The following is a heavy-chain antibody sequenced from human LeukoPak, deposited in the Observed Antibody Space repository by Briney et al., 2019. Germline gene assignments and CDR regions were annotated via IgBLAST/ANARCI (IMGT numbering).Heavy chain of an antibody. CDR2: IYYSGST. CDR3: ARGVGMATYYFDY. D-gene: IGHD5-24*01. Sequence: SETLSLTCTVSGGSISSYYWSWIRQPPGKGLEWIGYIYYSGSTNHNPSLKSRVTISVDTSKNQFSLKLSSVTAADTAVYYCARGVGMATYYFDYWGQGTLVTVSS. V-gene: IGHV4-59*01. CDR1: GGSISSYY. J-gene: IGHJ4*02.